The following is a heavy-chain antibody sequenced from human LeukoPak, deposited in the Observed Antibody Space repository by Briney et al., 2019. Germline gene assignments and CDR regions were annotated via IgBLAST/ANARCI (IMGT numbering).Heavy chain of an antibody. CDR2: ISGSGDNT. J-gene: IGHJ4*02. CDR1: GFPFSNNE. D-gene: IGHD1-26*01. V-gene: IGHV3-23*01. Sequence: GGPLRLPWAASGFPFSNNEMSWSRKAPGKGLDWASAISGSGDNTNYGDSVEGRFTISRDNAKNRLFLQMNSLRVEDTAIYYCARRGSYFGGFDYWGQGTLVSVPS. CDR3: ARRGSYFGGFDY.